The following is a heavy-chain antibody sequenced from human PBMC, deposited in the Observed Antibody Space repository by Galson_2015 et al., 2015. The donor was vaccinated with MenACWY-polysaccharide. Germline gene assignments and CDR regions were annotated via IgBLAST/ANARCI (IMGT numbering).Heavy chain of an antibody. J-gene: IGHJ3*02. V-gene: IGHV3-33*01. CDR1: GSRFSNSG. D-gene: IGHD4-11*01. CDR2: IQYDGSNK. Sequence: SLRLSCAASGSRFSNSGMHWVRQAPGKGLEWVAVIQYDGSNKVYADSVKGRFTISRDNSENTVFLEMNTLGVEDTAVYYCAREDSRIVFHAFDIWGQGTMVTVSS. CDR3: AREDSRIVFHAFDI.